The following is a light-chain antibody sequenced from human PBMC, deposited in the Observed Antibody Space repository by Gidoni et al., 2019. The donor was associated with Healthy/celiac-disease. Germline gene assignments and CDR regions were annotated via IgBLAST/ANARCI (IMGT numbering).Light chain of an antibody. Sequence: SYELTQPPSVSVSPGQTASITCSGDKLGDKYACWYQQKPGQSPVLVIYQDSKRPSGITERFSGSNSGNTATLTISGTQAMDEADYYCQAWDSSTNVFGTGTEVTVL. CDR2: QDS. CDR3: QAWDSSTNV. CDR1: KLGDKY. V-gene: IGLV3-1*01. J-gene: IGLJ1*01.